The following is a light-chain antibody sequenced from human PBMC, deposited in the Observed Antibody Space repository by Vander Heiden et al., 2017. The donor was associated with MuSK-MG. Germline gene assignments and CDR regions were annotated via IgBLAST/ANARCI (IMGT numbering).Light chain of an antibody. J-gene: IGKJ2*01. CDR2: AAS. CDR3: QQSYSTPT. V-gene: IGKV1-39*01. Sequence: DIQMTQSPSSLSASVGDRVTITCRASQSISSYLNWYQQKPGKAPKLLIYAASSLQSGVPSRFSGSGSGTDFTLTISSLQPEDFATYYCQQSYSTPTFGQGTQLXIK. CDR1: QSISSY.